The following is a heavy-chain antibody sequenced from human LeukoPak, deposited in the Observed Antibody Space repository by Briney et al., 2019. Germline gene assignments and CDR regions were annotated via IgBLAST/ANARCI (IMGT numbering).Heavy chain of an antibody. D-gene: IGHD6-13*01. CDR2: IYYSGST. V-gene: IGHV4-30-4*01. CDR3: ARGSVGIAAAGSYWYFDL. Sequence: PSQTLSLTCTVSGGSISSGDYYWSWIRQPPGKGLEWIGYIYYSGSTYYNPSLKSRVTISVDTSKNQFSLKLSSVTAADMAVYYCARGSVGIAAAGSYWYFDLWGRGTLVTVSS. CDR1: GGSISSGDYY. J-gene: IGHJ2*01.